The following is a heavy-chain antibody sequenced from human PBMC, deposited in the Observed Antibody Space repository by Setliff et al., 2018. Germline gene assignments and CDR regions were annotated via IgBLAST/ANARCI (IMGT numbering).Heavy chain of an antibody. CDR1: GFPFSSYA. D-gene: IGHD1-26*01. CDR2: ISGTGGST. CDR3: AKDLLVSGSYYYYYYMDV. V-gene: IGHV3-23*01. Sequence: PGGSLRLSCAASGFPFSSYALSWVRQAPGKGLEWVSAISGTGGSTYYADSVKGRFNISGDNSKNTLYLQMNSRRAEDTDVYYCAKDLLVSGSYYYYYYMDVWGKGTTVTVSS. J-gene: IGHJ6*03.